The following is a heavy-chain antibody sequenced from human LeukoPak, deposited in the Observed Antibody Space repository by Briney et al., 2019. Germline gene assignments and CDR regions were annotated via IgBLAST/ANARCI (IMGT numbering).Heavy chain of an antibody. CDR2: TYYRSKWYN. D-gene: IGHD1-26*01. CDR3: ARLSGSYYRVGFRYFDY. J-gene: IGHJ4*02. V-gene: IGHV6-1*01. Sequence: SQTLSLTCAISGDSVSSNSAAWNWIRQSPSRGLEWLGRTYYRSKWYNDYAVSVKSRITINPDTSKNQFSLQLNSVTPEDTAVYYCARLSGSYYRVGFRYFDYWGQGTLVTVSS. CDR1: GDSVSSNSAA.